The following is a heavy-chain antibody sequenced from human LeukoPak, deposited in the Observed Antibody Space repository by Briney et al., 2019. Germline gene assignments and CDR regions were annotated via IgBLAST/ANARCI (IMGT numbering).Heavy chain of an antibody. J-gene: IGHJ3*02. CDR2: IIPIFGTA. CDR1: GGTFSSYA. V-gene: IGHV1-69*13. CDR3: ASTTYYDFWSGYSAFDI. D-gene: IGHD3-3*01. Sequence: ASVKVSCKASGGTFSSYAISWVRQAPGQGLEWMGGIIPIFGTANYAQKFQGRVTITADESTSTAYMELSSLRSEDTAVYYCASTTYYDFWSGYSAFDIWGQGTKVTVSS.